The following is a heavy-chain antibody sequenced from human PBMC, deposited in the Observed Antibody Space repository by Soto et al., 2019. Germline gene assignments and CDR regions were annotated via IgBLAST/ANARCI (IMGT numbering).Heavy chain of an antibody. CDR2: IFPLTDTP. CDR3: ARGPLVVFNDFES. CDR1: GGTFRNYP. V-gene: IGHV1-69*08. J-gene: IGHJ4*02. Sequence: QVQLVQSGAEVKKPGSSVKVSCKASGGTFRNYPINWVRQAPGQGLEWMGSIFPLTDTPDYAQNFKARLTISSDKATSTAYMELSSLTYDYTDMYFCARGPLVVFNDFESWGQGTLVTVSS.